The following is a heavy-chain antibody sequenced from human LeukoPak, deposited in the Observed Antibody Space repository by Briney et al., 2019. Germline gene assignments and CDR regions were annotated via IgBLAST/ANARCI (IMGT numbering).Heavy chain of an antibody. CDR2: MYYSGSA. CDR1: GGSVSDSRYY. V-gene: IGHV4-39*01. CDR3: ARQSSYSSGWYFDY. J-gene: IGHJ4*02. D-gene: IGHD6-19*01. Sequence: SETLSLTCTVSGGSVSDSRYYWGSIRQPPGKGLEWIGNMYYSGSANYNPSLKSRVTISIDTSKNQLSLKLSSVTAADTAVYYCARQSSYSSGWYFDYWGQGTLVTGSP.